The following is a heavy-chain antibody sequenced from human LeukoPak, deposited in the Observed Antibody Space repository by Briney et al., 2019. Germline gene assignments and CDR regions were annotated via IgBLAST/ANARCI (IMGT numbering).Heavy chain of an antibody. Sequence: SETLSLTCTVSGGSISSYYWSWIRQPPGKELEWIGYIYYSGSTNYNPSLKSRVTISVDTSKNQFSLKLSSVTAADTAVYYCARAQVNSGSYLGMDVWGKGTTVTVSS. J-gene: IGHJ6*04. CDR3: ARAQVNSGSYLGMDV. V-gene: IGHV4-59*01. D-gene: IGHD1-26*01. CDR1: GGSISSYY. CDR2: IYYSGST.